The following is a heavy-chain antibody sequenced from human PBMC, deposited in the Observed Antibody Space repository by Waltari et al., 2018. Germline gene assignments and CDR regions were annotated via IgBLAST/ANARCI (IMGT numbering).Heavy chain of an antibody. Sequence: QVQLVQSGAEVKKPGSSVKVSCKASGGTFSSYAISWVRQATGLGLEWMGGIIPILGTANYAHKFQGRVTITTDESTSTAYMELSSLRAEDTAVYYCASGLRYCSGGSCYFGNWFDPWGQGTLVTVSS. CDR1: GGTFSSYA. CDR2: IIPILGTA. D-gene: IGHD2-15*01. CDR3: ASGLRYCSGGSCYFGNWFDP. J-gene: IGHJ5*02. V-gene: IGHV1-69*05.